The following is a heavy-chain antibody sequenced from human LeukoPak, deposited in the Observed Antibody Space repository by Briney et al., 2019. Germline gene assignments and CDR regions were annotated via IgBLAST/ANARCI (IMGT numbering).Heavy chain of an antibody. J-gene: IGHJ4*02. CDR1: GYTFTSYG. V-gene: IGHV1-18*01. CDR3: ARDWGDYRGIAAAGPFDY. CDR2: ISAYNGNT. D-gene: IGHD6-13*01. Sequence: ASVKVSCKASGYTFTSYGISWVRQAPGQGLEWMGWISAYNGNTNYAQKLQGRVTMTTDTSTSTAYMELRSLRPDDTAVYYCARDWGDYRGIAAAGPFDYWGQGTLVTVSS.